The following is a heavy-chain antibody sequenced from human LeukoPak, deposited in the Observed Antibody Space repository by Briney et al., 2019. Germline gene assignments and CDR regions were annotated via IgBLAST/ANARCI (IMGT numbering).Heavy chain of an antibody. CDR1: GGFISSSSHY. V-gene: IGHV4-39*07. CDR2: IYYSGST. D-gene: IGHD6-6*01. J-gene: IGHJ5*02. Sequence: SETLSLTCTVSGGFISSSSHYWARIRQPPGKGLEWIGSIYYSGSTYYSPSLKSRVTISVDTSKNQFSLKLSSVTAADTAVYYCAREQNSSAGSWGQGTLVTVSS. CDR3: AREQNSSAGS.